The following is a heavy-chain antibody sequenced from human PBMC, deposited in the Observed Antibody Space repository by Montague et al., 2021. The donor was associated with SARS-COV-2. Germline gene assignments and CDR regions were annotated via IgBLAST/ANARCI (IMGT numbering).Heavy chain of an antibody. CDR3: AKGPRHDVASGLDH. CDR1: GFPFDEHA. D-gene: IGHD6-13*01. Sequence: SLRLSCAASGFPFDEHAMFWFRQAPGKGLEGVSGISWNSGSLGYADSLKGRLTVSRDNAKNSLYLQMNSLRPDDTALYYCAKGPRHDVASGLDHWGQGTLVTVSS. J-gene: IGHJ4*02. V-gene: IGHV3-9*01. CDR2: ISWNSGSL.